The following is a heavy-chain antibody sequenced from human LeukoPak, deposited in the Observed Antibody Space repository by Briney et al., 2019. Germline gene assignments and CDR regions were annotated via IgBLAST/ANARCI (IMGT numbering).Heavy chain of an antibody. Sequence: SQTLSLTCTVSGGSISSGGYYWSWIRQHPGKGLEWIGYIYYSGSTYYNPSLKSRVTISVDTSKNQFSLKLSSVTAADTAVYYCTRGGDYYDSSGYYLDYWGQGTLVTVSS. J-gene: IGHJ4*02. V-gene: IGHV4-31*03. CDR3: TRGGDYYDSSGYYLDY. CDR1: GGSISSGGYY. CDR2: IYYSGST. D-gene: IGHD3-22*01.